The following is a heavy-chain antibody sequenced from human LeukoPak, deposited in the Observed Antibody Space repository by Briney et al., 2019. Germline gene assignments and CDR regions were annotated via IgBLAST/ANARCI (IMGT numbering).Heavy chain of an antibody. J-gene: IGHJ1*01. D-gene: IGHD4-23*01. Sequence: SVKVSCKASGYTFTSYYMHWVRQAPGQGLEWMGRIIPILGIANYAQKFQGRVTITADKSTSTAYMELSSLRSEDTAVYYCARAETTVVTRGTEYFQHWGRGTLVTVSS. CDR3: ARAETTVVTRGTEYFQH. CDR1: GYTFTSYY. CDR2: IIPILGIA. V-gene: IGHV1-69*04.